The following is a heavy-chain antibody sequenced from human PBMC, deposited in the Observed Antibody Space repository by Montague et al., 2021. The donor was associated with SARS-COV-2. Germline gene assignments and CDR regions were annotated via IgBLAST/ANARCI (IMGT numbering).Heavy chain of an antibody. D-gene: IGHD3-10*01. Sequence: SETLSLTCCGPGASNTDHYWSCIRLHVRKGLEWIGRMRFTGKTNFSPSFSSRLTMSADTSKNHFSLKLTSVTAADTAIYFWARDRFDFGAGRQGTIDFWGQGTLVTVSS. CDR3: ARDRFDFGAGRQGTIDF. V-gene: IGHV4-4*07. CDR1: GASNTDHY. CDR2: MRFTGKT. J-gene: IGHJ4*02.